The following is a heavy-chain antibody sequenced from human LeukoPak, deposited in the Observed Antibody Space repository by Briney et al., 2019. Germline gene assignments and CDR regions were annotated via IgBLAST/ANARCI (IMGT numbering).Heavy chain of an antibody. CDR1: VFTFSSYA. J-gene: IGHJ4*02. CDR3: VKGPAVLLWSTVDY. Sequence: GGSLRLSCAASVFTFSSYAMSWVRQAPGKGLEWGSAISGSGGSTYYADSVKGRFTISRDNSKNRPDLQMNSLRAEDTAVYYCVKGPAVLLWSTVDYRGQETLVTVSS. CDR2: ISGSGGST. V-gene: IGHV3-23*01. D-gene: IGHD3-10*01.